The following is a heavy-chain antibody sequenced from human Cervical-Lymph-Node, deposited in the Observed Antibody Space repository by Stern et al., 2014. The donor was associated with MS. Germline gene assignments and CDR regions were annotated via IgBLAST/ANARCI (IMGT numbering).Heavy chain of an antibody. J-gene: IGHJ5*02. CDR3: AREMSDFWSDYGHNWFDP. V-gene: IGHV7-4-1*02. Sequence: QEQLVQSGSELKKPGASVTVSCKASGYTFTKYLIHWVRQAPGPGLELMGLINSDTWAPMYARDFAGRFVFSLDTSVTTAYLQISRLKTEDTAIYYCAREMSDFWSDYGHNWFDPWGQGTLVTVSS. CDR2: INSDTWAP. D-gene: IGHD3-3*01. CDR1: GYTFTKYL.